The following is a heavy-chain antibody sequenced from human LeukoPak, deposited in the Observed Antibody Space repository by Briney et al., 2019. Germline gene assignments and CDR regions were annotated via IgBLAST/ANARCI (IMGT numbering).Heavy chain of an antibody. CDR1: GFIFNNYA. D-gene: IGHD5-12*01. V-gene: IGHV3-48*01. J-gene: IGHJ5*02. Sequence: GSLRLSCAGSGFIFNNYAMHWVRQPPGKGLEWVSHIRSTGDTFYADSVKGRFTISRDNARNSLYLQMNSLRAEDTAMYYCARDAGNSGYGSDLWGQGTLVTVSS. CDR2: IRSTGDT. CDR3: ARDAGNSGYGSDL.